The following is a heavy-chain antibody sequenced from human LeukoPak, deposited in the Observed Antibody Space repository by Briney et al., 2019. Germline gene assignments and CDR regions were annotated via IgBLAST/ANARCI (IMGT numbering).Heavy chain of an antibody. V-gene: IGHV3-21*01. CDR1: GFTFSSYS. CDR2: ISSSSSYI. D-gene: IGHD6-19*01. Sequence: GGSLRLSCAASGFTFSSYSMNWVRQAPGKGLEWVSSISSSSSYIYYADSVKGRFTISRDNAKNSLYLQVNSLRAEDTAVYYCARDIGVGYSSGWSLGYWGQGTLVTVPS. CDR3: ARDIGVGYSSGWSLGY. J-gene: IGHJ4*02.